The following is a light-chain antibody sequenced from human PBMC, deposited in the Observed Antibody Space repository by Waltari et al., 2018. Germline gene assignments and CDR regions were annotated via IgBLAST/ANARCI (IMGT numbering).Light chain of an antibody. CDR3: ATWDDSLTAWV. Sequence: QRVTISCSGSSSNIGPYYVYWYHQLQGTAPKLLIYRNNQRPSGFPDRFSGSKSGTSASLAISGLRSEDEADYYCATWDDSLTAWVFGGGTKLTVL. J-gene: IGLJ3*02. V-gene: IGLV1-47*01. CDR1: SSNIGPYY. CDR2: RNN.